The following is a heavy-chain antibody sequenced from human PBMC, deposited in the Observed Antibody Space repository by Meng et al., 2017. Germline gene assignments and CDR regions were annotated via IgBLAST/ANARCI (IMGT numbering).Heavy chain of an antibody. CDR1: GFTFSSSA. J-gene: IGHJ4*02. CDR2: ISYGRSNK. CDR3: ARESGYSSGWNYFDY. D-gene: IGHD6-19*01. Sequence: GESLKISCAASGFTFSSSAMHWVRQAPGKGLEWVAVISYGRSNKYYADSVKGRFTISRDNSKNTLYVQMNSLRAEDTAVYYCARESGYSSGWNYFDYWGQGTLVTVSS. V-gene: IGHV3-30*01.